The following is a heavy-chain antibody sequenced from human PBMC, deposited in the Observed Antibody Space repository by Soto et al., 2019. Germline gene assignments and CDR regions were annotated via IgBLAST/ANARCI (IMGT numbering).Heavy chain of an antibody. CDR3: ARPGGSGWFYFDS. CDR1: GDSISNSNYY. V-gene: IGHV4-39*02. Sequence: SETLSLTCTFSGDSISNSNYYWGWIRQPPGKGLEWIANIYYSGITYYNPSLKSRVTISVDTSKNHFSLKLTSVTAADTAVYYCARPGGSGWFYFDSWGQGSQVTVSS. D-gene: IGHD6-13*01. J-gene: IGHJ4*02. CDR2: IYYSGIT.